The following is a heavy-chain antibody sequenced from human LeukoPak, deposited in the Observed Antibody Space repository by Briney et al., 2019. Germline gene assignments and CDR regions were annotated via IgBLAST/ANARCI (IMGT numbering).Heavy chain of an antibody. D-gene: IGHD3-10*01. CDR3: AEDSMV. J-gene: IGHJ4*02. Sequence: GGSLRLSCAVSEFPFSFYEMNWVRQAPGKGLEWVAFIRSDESNKNYADSVKGRFTISRDNSKNTLYLQMNSLRSEDTAVYYCAEDSMVWGQGILVTVSS. CDR1: EFPFSFYE. CDR2: IRSDESNK. V-gene: IGHV3-30*02.